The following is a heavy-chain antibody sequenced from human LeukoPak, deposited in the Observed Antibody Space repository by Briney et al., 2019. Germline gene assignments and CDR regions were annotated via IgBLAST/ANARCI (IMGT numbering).Heavy chain of an antibody. J-gene: IGHJ5*02. V-gene: IGHV3-9*03. D-gene: IGHD6-13*01. CDR1: GFMFSTYA. CDR2: ISWNSGSI. Sequence: SGGSLRLSCAGSGFMFSTYAMSWVRRAPGQGLECISGISWNSGSIGYADSVKGRFTISRDNAKNSLYLQMNSLRAEDMALYYCAKAFSSSWYNGWFDPWGQGTLVTVSS. CDR3: AKAFSSSWYNGWFDP.